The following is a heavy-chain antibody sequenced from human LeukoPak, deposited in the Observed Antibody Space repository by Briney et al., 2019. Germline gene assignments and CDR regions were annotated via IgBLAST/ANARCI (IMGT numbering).Heavy chain of an antibody. J-gene: IGHJ4*02. D-gene: IGHD2-15*01. CDR2: IYSGGST. V-gene: IGHV3-66*01. CDR1: GFTVSSNY. Sequence: GGSLRLSCAASGFTVSSNYISWVRQAPGKGLEWVSVIYSGGSTYYADSVKGRFTISRDNSKNTLYLQMNSLRAEDTAVYYCAREYCSGGSCYTDYWGQGTPVTVSS. CDR3: AREYCSGGSCYTDY.